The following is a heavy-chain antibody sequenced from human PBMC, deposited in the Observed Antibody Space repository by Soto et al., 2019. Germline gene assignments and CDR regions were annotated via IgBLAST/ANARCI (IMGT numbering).Heavy chain of an antibody. J-gene: IGHJ4*02. CDR2: ISAYNGNT. D-gene: IGHD3-22*01. CDR1: GYTFTSYG. V-gene: IGHV1-18*01. Sequence: ASVKVSCKASGYTFTSYGISWVRQAPGQGLEWMGWISAYNGNTNYAQKLQGRVTMTTDTSTSTAYMELSRLRSEDTAVYYCATELDNYYDSSGYYFDYWGQGTLVTVSS. CDR3: ATELDNYYDSSGYYFDY.